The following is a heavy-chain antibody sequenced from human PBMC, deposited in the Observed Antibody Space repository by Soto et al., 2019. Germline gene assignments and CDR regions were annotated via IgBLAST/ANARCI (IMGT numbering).Heavy chain of an antibody. CDR3: XXHFDY. J-gene: IGHJ4*02. CDR1: GFTFSSYS. CDR2: ISSSSYTI. Sequence: EVQLVESGGGLVQPGGSLRLSCAASGFTFSSYSMNWVRQAPGKGLEWVSYISSSSYTIYYADSVKGRFTISRDNAKNSLYLQMNSLRXXXXXXXXXXXHFDYWGQGTLVTVSS. V-gene: IGHV3-48*01.